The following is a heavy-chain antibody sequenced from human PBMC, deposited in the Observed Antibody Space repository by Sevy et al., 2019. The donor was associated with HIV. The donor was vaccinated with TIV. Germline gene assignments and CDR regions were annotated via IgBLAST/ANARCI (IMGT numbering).Heavy chain of an antibody. CDR3: ARNSGYSQNGGLDY. Sequence: SETLSLTCTVSGGSISSYYWSWIRQPPGEGLEWIGYIYYSGSTNYNPSLKSRVTISVDTSKNQFSLKLSSVTAADTAVYYCARNSGYSQNGGLDYWGQGTLVTVSS. CDR2: IYYSGST. CDR1: GGSISSYY. D-gene: IGHD5-18*01. V-gene: IGHV4-59*13. J-gene: IGHJ4*02.